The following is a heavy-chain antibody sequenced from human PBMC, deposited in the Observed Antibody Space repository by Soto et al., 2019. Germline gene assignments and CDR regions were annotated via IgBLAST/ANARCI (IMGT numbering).Heavy chain of an antibody. CDR2: ISGSGDST. Sequence: EVQLLESGGGLVQPGGSMRLSCVASGFTFSTYAMSWVRQAPGTGLEWVSAISGSGDSTFYADSVKGRFTISRDNSKNTLYLQMTTLRAEDPALYHCAEDHWGSYSGQVTVVTVS. D-gene: IGHD3-16*01. CDR1: GFTFSTYA. V-gene: IGHV3-23*01. J-gene: IGHJ4*02. CDR3: AEDHWGSY.